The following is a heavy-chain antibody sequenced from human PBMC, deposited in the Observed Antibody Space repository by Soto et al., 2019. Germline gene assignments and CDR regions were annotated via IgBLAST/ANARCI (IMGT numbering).Heavy chain of an antibody. CDR1: GFTFTHHS. Sequence: EVQLLESGGDLVQPGESLRLSCAASGFTFTHHSMTWVRQAPGEGLEWVSTISGSGDTTYYSDSAKGRFTISRDDSKNTLYLQMNSLRAEDAAVYYCATWNHVDYWGQGTLVTVSS. J-gene: IGHJ4*02. CDR3: ATWNHVDY. V-gene: IGHV3-23*01. CDR2: ISGSGDTT. D-gene: IGHD1-1*01.